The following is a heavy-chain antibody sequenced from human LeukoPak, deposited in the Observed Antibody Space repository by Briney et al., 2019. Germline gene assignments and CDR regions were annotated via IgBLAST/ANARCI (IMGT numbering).Heavy chain of an antibody. CDR2: INQDGSEK. J-gene: IGHJ4*02. Sequence: GGSLRLSCAASVLTFSSYWMCWVRQAPGKGLEWVANINQDGSEKYYVDSMKGRFTISRDNSKNTLYLQVKSLRAEDTAVYYCAKENTKTPIRPGEATVTKGYFDYWGQGTLVTVSS. V-gene: IGHV3-7*03. CDR1: VLTFSSYW. CDR3: AKENTKTPIRPGEATVTKGYFDY. D-gene: IGHD4-17*01.